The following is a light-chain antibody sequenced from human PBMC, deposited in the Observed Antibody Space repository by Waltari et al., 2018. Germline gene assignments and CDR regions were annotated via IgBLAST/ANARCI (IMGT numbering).Light chain of an antibody. CDR1: ALPKQY. J-gene: IGLJ2*01. CDR2: RDT. Sequence: SYELTQPPSESVPPGQTARIPCSGDALPKQYTSWYQQKPGQAPVLVMYRDTERPPGIPERFSGSSSGTTVTLTISGVQAEDEADFYCQSADSSGTYVLFGGGTKLTVL. V-gene: IGLV3-25*03. CDR3: QSADSSGTYVL.